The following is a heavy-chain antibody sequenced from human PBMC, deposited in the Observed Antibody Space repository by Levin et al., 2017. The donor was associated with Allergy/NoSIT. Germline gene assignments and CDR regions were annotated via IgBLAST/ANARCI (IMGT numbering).Heavy chain of an antibody. CDR3: ARNLDGGSLWFGELWAMGY. Sequence: ESLKISCTVSGGSISSSSYYWGWIRQPPGKGLEWIGSIYYSGSTYYNPSLKSRVTISVDTSKNQFSLKLSSVTAADTAVYYCARNLDGGSLWFGELWAMGYWGQGTLVTVSS. CDR1: GGSISSSSYY. CDR2: IYYSGST. V-gene: IGHV4-39*01. D-gene: IGHD3-10*01. J-gene: IGHJ4*02.